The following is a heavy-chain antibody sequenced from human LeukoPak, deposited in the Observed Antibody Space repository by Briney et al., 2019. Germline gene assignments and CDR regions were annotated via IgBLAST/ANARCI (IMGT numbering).Heavy chain of an antibody. CDR2: IRQDGREK. Sequence: GGSLRLSCAASGFTFSTYWMNWVRQAPGKGLEWVANIRQDGREKYYVESVKGRFTISRDNAKNSLYLQMNGLRDEDTAVYYCARDWGGSSRSTYWGQGTLVTVSS. D-gene: IGHD2-15*01. V-gene: IGHV3-7*05. CDR1: GFTFSTYW. J-gene: IGHJ4*02. CDR3: ARDWGGSSRSTY.